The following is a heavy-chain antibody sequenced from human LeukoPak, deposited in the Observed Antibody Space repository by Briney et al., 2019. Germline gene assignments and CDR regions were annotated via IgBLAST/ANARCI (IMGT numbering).Heavy chain of an antibody. D-gene: IGHD2-15*01. CDR3: ARERTPGSGLDY. Sequence: SETLSLTCTVSGGSVSSGSYYWSWIRHPPGKGLEWIGYIYYSGSTNGSTNYNPSLHSRVTMSIDTSKNQFSLKLSSVTAADTAVYYCARERTPGSGLDYWGQGTLVTVSS. J-gene: IGHJ4*02. CDR1: GGSVSSGSYY. CDR2: IYYSGSTNGST. V-gene: IGHV4-61*01.